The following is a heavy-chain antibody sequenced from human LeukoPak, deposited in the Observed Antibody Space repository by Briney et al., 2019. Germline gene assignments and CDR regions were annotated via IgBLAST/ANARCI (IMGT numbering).Heavy chain of an antibody. CDR1: GFTLNTYV. Sequence: GGSLRLSCAASGFTLNTYVTMYWVRQAPGKELEWVSLISVGGDSTYYSDSVKGRFTISRDNSKNTLYLQMNSLRAEDTAVYCCARDKNQLLSGFDYWGHGTLVTVSS. CDR3: ARDKNQLLSGFDY. J-gene: IGHJ4*01. D-gene: IGHD2-2*01. V-gene: IGHV3-NL1*01. CDR2: ISVGGDST.